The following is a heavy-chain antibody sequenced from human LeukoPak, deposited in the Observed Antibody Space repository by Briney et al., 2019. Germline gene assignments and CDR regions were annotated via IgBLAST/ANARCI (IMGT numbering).Heavy chain of an antibody. CDR1: GYSFTSYW. V-gene: IGHV5-51*01. J-gene: IGHJ3*02. CDR2: IYPGDSDT. Sequence: GESLKISCKGSGYSFTSYWFGWVRQMPGKGLEWMGIIYPGDSDTRYSPSFQGQVTISADKSISTAYLQWSSLKASDTAMYYCARRVFGVVIMGAFDIWGQGTMVTVSS. D-gene: IGHD3-3*01. CDR3: ARRVFGVVIMGAFDI.